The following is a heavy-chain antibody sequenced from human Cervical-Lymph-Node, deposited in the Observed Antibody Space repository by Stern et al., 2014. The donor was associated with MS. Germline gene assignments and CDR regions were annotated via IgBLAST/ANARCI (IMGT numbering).Heavy chain of an antibody. CDR1: GGSTSSYY. CDR3: ARGYTTSSGRPDY. CDR2: ISSSGGT. Sequence: QVQLVQSGPGLVKPSETLSLTCTVSGGSTSSYYWSWIRQPPGKGLEWIGYISSSGGTKYNPSLKSRVTISVDTSKNQFSLNLNPGTAADTAVYYCARGYTTSSGRPDYWGQGTLVTVSS. V-gene: IGHV4-59*08. D-gene: IGHD6-6*01. J-gene: IGHJ4*02.